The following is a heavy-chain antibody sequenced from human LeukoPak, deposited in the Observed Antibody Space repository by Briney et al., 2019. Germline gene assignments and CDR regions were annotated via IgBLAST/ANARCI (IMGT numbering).Heavy chain of an antibody. V-gene: IGHV3-53*01. CDR1: GFTVSSNY. CDR3: AKAPPYTKYFDY. CDR2: IYSGGST. D-gene: IGHD1-1*01. J-gene: IGHJ4*02. Sequence: GGSLRLSCAASGFTVSSNYMSWVRQAPGKGLEWVSVIYSGGSTYYADSVKGRFTISRDNSKNTLYLQMYSLRAEDTAIYYCAKAPPYTKYFDYWGQGTLLTVSS.